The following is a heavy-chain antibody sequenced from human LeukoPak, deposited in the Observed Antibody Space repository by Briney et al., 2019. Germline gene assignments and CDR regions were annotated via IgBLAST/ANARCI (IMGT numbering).Heavy chain of an antibody. CDR2: IRSDGSTK. J-gene: IGHJ4*02. CDR3: TKDQLLGGSYTFDY. Sequence: GGSLRLSCAASGFTFSTYGMHWVRQAPGKGLEWVAFIRSDGSTKYFADSVKGRFTISRDNSKNTLYLQMNSLRAEDTAVYYCTKDQLLGGSYTFDYWGQGTLVTVSS. D-gene: IGHD1-26*01. CDR1: GFTFSTYG. V-gene: IGHV3-30*02.